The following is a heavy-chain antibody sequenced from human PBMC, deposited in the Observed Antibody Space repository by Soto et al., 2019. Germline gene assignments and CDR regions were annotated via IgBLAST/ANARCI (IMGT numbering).Heavy chain of an antibody. Sequence: PSETLSLTCTVFGGSISSYYWSWIRQPPGKGLEWIGYIYYSGSTNYNPSLKSRVTISVDTSKNQFSLKLSSVTAADTAVYYCARDKGGTMFWFEPWGQGTLVTVSS. J-gene: IGHJ5*02. CDR2: IYYSGST. CDR1: GGSISSYY. V-gene: IGHV4-59*01. D-gene: IGHD3-10*02. CDR3: ARDKGGTMFWFEP.